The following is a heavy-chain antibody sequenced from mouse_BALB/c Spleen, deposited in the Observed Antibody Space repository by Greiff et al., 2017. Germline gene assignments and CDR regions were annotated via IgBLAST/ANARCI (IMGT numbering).Heavy chain of an antibody. CDR1: GFTFSSYT. Sequence: EVMLVESGGGLVKPGGSLKLSCAASGFTFSSYTMSWVRQTPEKRLEWVATISSGGSYTYYPDSVKGRFTISRDNAKNTLYLQMSSLKSEDTAMYYCTTTTAPFFAYWGQGTLVTVSA. CDR3: TTTTAPFFAY. J-gene: IGHJ3*01. D-gene: IGHD1-2*01. V-gene: IGHV5-6-4*01. CDR2: ISSGGSYT.